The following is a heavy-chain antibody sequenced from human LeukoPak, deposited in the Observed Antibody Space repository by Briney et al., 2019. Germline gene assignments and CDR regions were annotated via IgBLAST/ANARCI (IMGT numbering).Heavy chain of an antibody. CDR2: IYYSGST. CDR3: ARQVGAHGAHAFDI. V-gene: IGHV4-59*08. CDR1: GGSISSYY. D-gene: IGHD1-26*01. Sequence: SETLSLTCTVSGGSISSYYWSWIRQPPGKGLEWIGYIYYSGSTNYNPSLKSRVTISVDTSKNQFSLKLSSVTAADTAVYYCARQVGAHGAHAFDIWGQGTMVTVSS. J-gene: IGHJ3*02.